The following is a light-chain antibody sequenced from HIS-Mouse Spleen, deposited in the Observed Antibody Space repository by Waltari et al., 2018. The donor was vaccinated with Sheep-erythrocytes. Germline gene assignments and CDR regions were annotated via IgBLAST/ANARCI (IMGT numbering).Light chain of an antibody. CDR3: MQALQTPFT. CDR1: QSLLHSNGYNY. V-gene: IGKV2-28*01. J-gene: IGKJ3*01. Sequence: DIVMTQSPLSLPVTPGEPASISCRSSQSLLHSNGYNYLDWYLQKPSQSPQLLIYLGSNRDSGVPDRFSGSGSGTDFTLKISRVEAEDVGVYYCMQALQTPFTFGPGTKVDIK. CDR2: LGS.